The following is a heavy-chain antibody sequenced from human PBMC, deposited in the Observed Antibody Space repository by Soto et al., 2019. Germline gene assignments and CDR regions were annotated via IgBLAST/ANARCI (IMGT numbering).Heavy chain of an antibody. CDR1: GYTFSTYY. CDR2: IIPILGIA. V-gene: IGHV1-69*02. D-gene: IGHD3-10*01. CDR3: AINGSGRKAHYYYYYGMDV. J-gene: IGHJ6*02. Sequence: SVKVSCKASGYTFSTYYMHWVRQAPGQGLEWMGRIIPILGIANYAQKFQGRVTITADKSTSTAYMELSSLRSEDTAVYYCAINGSGRKAHYYYYYGMDVWGQGTTVTVSS.